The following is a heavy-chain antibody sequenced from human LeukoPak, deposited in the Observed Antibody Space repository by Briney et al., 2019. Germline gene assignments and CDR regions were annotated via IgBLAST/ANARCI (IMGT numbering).Heavy chain of an antibody. CDR3: AKSGAGDPITNSYYMDV. Sequence: QAGGSLRLSWAASGFTLSSYAMDWVRQAPGKGPGWVSVISGNGAAIFNADSVKGRFTISRDNSKNTVSLQMNSLRAEDTALYFCAKSGAGDPITNSYYMDVWGRGTTVTVSS. J-gene: IGHJ6*03. D-gene: IGHD2-8*01. V-gene: IGHV3-23*01. CDR1: GFTLSSYA. CDR2: ISGNGAAI.